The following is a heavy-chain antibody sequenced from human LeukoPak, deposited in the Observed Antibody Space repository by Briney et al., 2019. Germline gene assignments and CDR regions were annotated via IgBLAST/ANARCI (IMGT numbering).Heavy chain of an antibody. Sequence: RGSLRPSCVVSGFTFSSYWMNWVRRAPGKRLGWVANIHEDGSDKYYVDSVKGRFTISRDNAQNSLYLQMNSLRAEDTALYYCARTLRLGTPRAFDIWGRGTMVTVSS. CDR1: GFTFSSYW. J-gene: IGHJ3*02. CDR3: ARTLRLGTPRAFDI. CDR2: IHEDGSDK. D-gene: IGHD1-14*01. V-gene: IGHV3-7*05.